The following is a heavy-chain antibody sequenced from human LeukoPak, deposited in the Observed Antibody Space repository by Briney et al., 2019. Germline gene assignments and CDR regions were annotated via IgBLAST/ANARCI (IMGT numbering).Heavy chain of an antibody. Sequence: PGGSLRLSCVVSGFTFSSYSMNWVRQAPGEGLGWVSYISSSSSAIYYADSVRGRFTVSRDDVNDSMYLQMNSLRAEDTAVYYCASSLERFFGRLNDYWGQGTLVTVSS. CDR3: ASSLERFFGRLNDY. CDR1: GFTFSSYS. V-gene: IGHV3-48*01. J-gene: IGHJ4*02. CDR2: ISSSSSAI. D-gene: IGHD3/OR15-3a*01.